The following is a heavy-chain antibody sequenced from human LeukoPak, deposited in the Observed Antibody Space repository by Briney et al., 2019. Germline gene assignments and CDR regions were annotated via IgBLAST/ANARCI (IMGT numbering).Heavy chain of an antibody. CDR2: INSDGSSR. Sequence: GGSLRLSCAASKFTFSNYWMHWVRQAPGKGLVWVSRINSDGSSRSYADSVKGRFTISRDSSKNTLFLQMNRLRPEDAAVYYCAKAPVTTCRGAYCYPFDYWGQGTLVTVSS. D-gene: IGHD2-21*01. J-gene: IGHJ4*02. CDR3: AKAPVTTCRGAYCYPFDY. CDR1: KFTFSNYW. V-gene: IGHV3-74*01.